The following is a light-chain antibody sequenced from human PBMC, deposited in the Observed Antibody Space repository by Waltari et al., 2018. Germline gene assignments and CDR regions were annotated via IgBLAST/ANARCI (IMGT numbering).Light chain of an antibody. J-gene: IGLJ1*01. CDR1: SSDVGSYDF. CDR3: SSFTSGSSFYV. Sequence: QSALTQPASVSASPGQSITIPCTGPSSDVGSYDFVSWYQQHPGKAPKLMIYNVNYRPSGVSNRFSGSKSGDAASLTISGLQAEDEADYYCSSFTSGSSFYVFGTGTKVTVL. V-gene: IGLV2-14*03. CDR2: NVN.